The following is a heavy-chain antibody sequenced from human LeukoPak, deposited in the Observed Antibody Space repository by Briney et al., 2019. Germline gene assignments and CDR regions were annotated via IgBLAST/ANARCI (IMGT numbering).Heavy chain of an antibody. V-gene: IGHV3-11*04. CDR3: ARTYYDFWSGYYGFIDY. Sequence: PGGSLRLSCAASGFTFSDYYMSWIRQAPGKGLEWVSYISSSGSTIYYADSVKGRFTISRDNAKNSLYLQMNSLRAEDTAVYYCARTYYDFWSGYYGFIDYWGQGTLVTVSS. J-gene: IGHJ4*02. CDR2: ISSSGSTI. CDR1: GFTFSDYY. D-gene: IGHD3-3*01.